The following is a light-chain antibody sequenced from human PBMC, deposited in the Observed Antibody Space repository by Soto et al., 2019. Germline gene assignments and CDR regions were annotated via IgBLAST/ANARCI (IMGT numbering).Light chain of an antibody. J-gene: IGKJ5*01. CDR3: QQNNNWPPIT. V-gene: IGKV3-15*01. CDR2: GAS. Sequence: EIVMTQSPATLSVSPGERATLSCRASQSVSINLAWYQQKPGQAPRLLIYGASTRAAGIPARFSGSGSGTEFTLTISSLQSEDFAVYYCQQNNNWPPITFGQGTRLENK. CDR1: QSVSIN.